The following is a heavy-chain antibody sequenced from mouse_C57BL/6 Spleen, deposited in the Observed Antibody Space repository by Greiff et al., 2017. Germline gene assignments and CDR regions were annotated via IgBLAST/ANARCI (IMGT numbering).Heavy chain of an antibody. Sequence: VQLQQSGAELVKPGASVKISCKASGYAFSSYWMNWVKQRPGKGLEWIGQIYPGDGDTNYNGKFKGKATLTADKSSSTAYMQLSSLTSEDSAVYFCARWSTTVPMDYWGQGTSVTVSS. V-gene: IGHV1-80*01. CDR1: GYAFSSYW. CDR3: ARWSTTVPMDY. CDR2: IYPGDGDT. J-gene: IGHJ4*01. D-gene: IGHD1-1*01.